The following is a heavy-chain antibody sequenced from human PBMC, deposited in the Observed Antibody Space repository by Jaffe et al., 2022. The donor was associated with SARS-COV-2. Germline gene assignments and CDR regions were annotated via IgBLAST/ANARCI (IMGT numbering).Heavy chain of an antibody. V-gene: IGHV4-59*01. Sequence: QVQLQESGPGLVKPSETLSLTCTVSGGSISSYYWSWIRQPPGKGLEWIGYIYYSGSTNYNPSLKSRVTISVDTSKNQFSLKLSSVTAADTAVYYCARQRGAGGGYNFSWYFDLWGRGTLVTVSS. J-gene: IGHJ2*01. CDR2: IYYSGST. D-gene: IGHD5-12*01. CDR3: ARQRGAGGGYNFSWYFDL. CDR1: GGSISSYY.